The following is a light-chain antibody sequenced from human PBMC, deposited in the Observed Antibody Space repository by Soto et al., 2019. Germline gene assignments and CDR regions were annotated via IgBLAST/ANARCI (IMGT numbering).Light chain of an antibody. CDR3: QQHLGRHT. CDR1: QSVSGY. CDR2: DAS. Sequence: IELTKSPTTLSLYQGERATPPCRAVQSVSGYLVWYQQKPGQAPRLVIYDASTRAAGIPDRFMGSGSGTDFTLAISSLEPEDSAVYYCQQHLGRHTLGQGTMADIK. J-gene: IGKJ1*01. V-gene: IGKV3-11*01.